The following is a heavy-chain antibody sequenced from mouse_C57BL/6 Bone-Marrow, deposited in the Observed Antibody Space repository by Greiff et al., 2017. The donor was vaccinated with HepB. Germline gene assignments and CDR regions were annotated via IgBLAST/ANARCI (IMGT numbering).Heavy chain of an antibody. CDR2: IYPRSGNT. CDR1: GYTFTSYG. D-gene: IGHD1-1*01. Sequence: VKLQQSGAELVRPGASVKLSCKASGYTFTSYGISWVKQRTGQGLEWIGEIYPRSGNTYYNEKFKGKATLTADKSSSTAYMELRSLTSEDSAVYFCARREGYYYGSRGDYWGQGTTLTVSS. V-gene: IGHV1-81*01. CDR3: ARREGYYYGSRGDY. J-gene: IGHJ2*01.